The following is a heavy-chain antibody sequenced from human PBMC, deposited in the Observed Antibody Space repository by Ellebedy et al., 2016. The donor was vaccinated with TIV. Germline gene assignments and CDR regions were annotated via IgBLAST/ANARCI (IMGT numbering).Heavy chain of an antibody. Sequence: MPSETLSLTCTVSGGSISSYYWSWIRQPPGKGLEWIAYIYYSGSTNYNPSLKSRVTISVDTSKNQFSLKLRSVTAADTAVYYCVRSPRRNYGYDYWGQGTLVTVSS. CDR3: VRSPRRNYGYDY. CDR1: GGSISSYY. J-gene: IGHJ4*02. CDR2: IYYSGST. D-gene: IGHD5-18*01. V-gene: IGHV4-59*08.